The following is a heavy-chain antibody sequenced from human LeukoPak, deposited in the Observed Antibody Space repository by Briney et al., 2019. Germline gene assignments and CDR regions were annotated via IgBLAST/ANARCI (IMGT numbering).Heavy chain of an antibody. CDR3: ARDPYSSNYDAFDI. D-gene: IGHD6-13*01. V-gene: IGHV3-21*01. J-gene: IGHJ3*02. CDR1: GFTFSTYW. Sequence: GGSLRLSCAASGFTFSTYWMHWVRQAPGKGLEWVSSISSSSSYIYYADSVKGRFTISRDNAKNSLYLQMNSLRAEDTAVYYCARDPYSSNYDAFDIWGQGTMVTVSS. CDR2: ISSSSSYI.